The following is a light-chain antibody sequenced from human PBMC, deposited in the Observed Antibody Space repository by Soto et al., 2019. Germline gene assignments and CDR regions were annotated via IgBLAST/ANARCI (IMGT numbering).Light chain of an antibody. CDR1: QSVRSSY. Sequence: EIALTQSPGTLSLSPGERATLSCRASQSVRSSYLAWYQQKPGQAPRLLIYDASSRATGVPDRFSGSGSGTDFTLTISRLEPEDFAVYYCQQYGSLYTFGQGTKVDIK. J-gene: IGKJ2*01. CDR2: DAS. CDR3: QQYGSLYT. V-gene: IGKV3-20*01.